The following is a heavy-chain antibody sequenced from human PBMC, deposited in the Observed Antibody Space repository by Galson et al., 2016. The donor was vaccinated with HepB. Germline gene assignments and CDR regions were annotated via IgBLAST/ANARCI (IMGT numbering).Heavy chain of an antibody. J-gene: IGHJ4*01. CDR3: ARSVIELVPTASQNFDL. CDR2: ISSDGSNQ. CDR1: GFTFTQHP. D-gene: IGHD2-2*01. Sequence: SLRLSCAASGFTFTQHPMHWVRHAPGKGLEWVALISSDGSNQLSADSVKGRFTISRDNSKDTLNLQMNSLGTEDTAMYYCARSVIELVPTASQNFDLWGHGTLVTVSS. V-gene: IGHV3-30-3*01.